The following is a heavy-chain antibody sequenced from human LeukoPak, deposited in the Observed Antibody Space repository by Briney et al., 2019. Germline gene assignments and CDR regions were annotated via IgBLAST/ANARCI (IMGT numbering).Heavy chain of an antibody. D-gene: IGHD1-14*01. CDR2: ISKDGGST. V-gene: IGHV3-74*03. CDR3: TSGIGTYDY. J-gene: IGHJ4*02. CDR1: GLTFSEYW. Sequence: GGSLRLSCAVSGLTFSEYWMHWVRQDAGKGLVWVAGISKDGGSTEYADFVKGRCTISRDSAKNTLYLQMNSLTVDDTAVYYCTSGIGTYDYWGLGAQVTVSS.